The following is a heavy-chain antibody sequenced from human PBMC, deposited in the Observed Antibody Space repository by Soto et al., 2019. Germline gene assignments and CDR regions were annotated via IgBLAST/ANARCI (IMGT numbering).Heavy chain of an antibody. J-gene: IGHJ3*02. V-gene: IGHV4-31*03. CDR2: IYYSGST. D-gene: IGHD3-16*01. Sequence: TLSLTCTVSGGSISSGGYYWSWIRQHPGKGLEWIGYIYYSGSTYYNPSLKSRVTISVDTSKNQFSLKLSSVTAADTAVYYCARERLPDAFDIWGQGTMVTVSS. CDR1: GGSISSGGYY. CDR3: ARERLPDAFDI.